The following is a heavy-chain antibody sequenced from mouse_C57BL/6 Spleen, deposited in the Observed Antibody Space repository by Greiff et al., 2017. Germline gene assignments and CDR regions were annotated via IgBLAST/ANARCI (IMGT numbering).Heavy chain of an antibody. J-gene: IGHJ4*01. CDR1: GYTFTSYC. CDR2: IHPNSGST. CDR3: ARTSAETMDY. V-gene: IGHV1-64*01. Sequence: QVQLHQPGAELVKPGASVKLSCKASGYTFTSYCMHWVKQRPGQGLEWIGMIHPNSGSTNYNEKFKSKATLTVDKSSSTAYMHLSSLTSEDSAVYYCARTSAETMDYWGQGTSVTVSS.